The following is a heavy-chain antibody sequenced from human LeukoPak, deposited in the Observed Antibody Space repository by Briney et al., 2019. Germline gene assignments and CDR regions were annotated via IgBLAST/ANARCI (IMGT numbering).Heavy chain of an antibody. J-gene: IGHJ6*04. Sequence: GGSLRLSCAASGFTFSSYAMSWVRQAPGKGLEWVSAIRGGGGSTYYADSGKGRFTISRDNSKNTLYLQMNSLRAEDTAVYYCAKDGVLWFGDYYYYGMDVWGKGTTVTVSS. D-gene: IGHD3-10*01. CDR2: IRGGGGST. CDR1: GFTFSSYA. V-gene: IGHV3-23*01. CDR3: AKDGVLWFGDYYYYGMDV.